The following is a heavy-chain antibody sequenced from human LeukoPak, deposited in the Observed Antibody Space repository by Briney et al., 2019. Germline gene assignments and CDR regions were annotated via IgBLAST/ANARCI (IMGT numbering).Heavy chain of an antibody. Sequence: GGSLRLSCAASGFTFSSYCMSWVRQAPGKGLEWVANINQNGTDKYYVDSVKGRFTISRDNAKNSLYLQMNSLRAEDTAVDYCARLAPNEGDALAHGGQGTLVTVHS. CDR1: GFTFSSYC. V-gene: IGHV3-7*03. CDR3: ARLAPNEGDALAH. CDR2: INQNGTDK. D-gene: IGHD3-16*01. J-gene: IGHJ4*02.